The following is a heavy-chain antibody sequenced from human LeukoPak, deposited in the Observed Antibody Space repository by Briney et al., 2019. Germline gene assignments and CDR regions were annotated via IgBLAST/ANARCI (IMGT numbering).Heavy chain of an antibody. CDR1: GYTFTGYY. CDR2: ISPNSGGT. CDR3: ARDRVRGVIIDYNWFDP. Sequence: GASVKVSCKASGYTFTGYYMHWVRQAPGQGLEWMGWISPNSGGTNYAQKFQGRVTMTRDTSISTAYMELSRLRSDDTAVYYCARDRVRGVIIDYNWFDPWGQGTLVTVSS. V-gene: IGHV1-2*02. D-gene: IGHD3-10*01. J-gene: IGHJ5*02.